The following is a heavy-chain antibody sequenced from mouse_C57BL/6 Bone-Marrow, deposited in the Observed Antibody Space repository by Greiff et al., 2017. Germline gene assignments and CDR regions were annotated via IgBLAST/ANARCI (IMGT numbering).Heavy chain of an antibody. CDR3: ARGPWGGDY. CDR1: GYTFTSYW. J-gene: IGHJ2*01. V-gene: IGHV1-64*01. CDR2: IHPNSGST. D-gene: IGHD4-1*01. Sequence: QVQLQQPGAELVKPGASVKLSCKASGYTFTSYWMHWVKQRPGQGLEWIGMIHPNSGSTNYNAKFKSKATLTVDKSSSTAYMQLSSLTSEDSAVYYCARGPWGGDYWGQGTTLTVSS.